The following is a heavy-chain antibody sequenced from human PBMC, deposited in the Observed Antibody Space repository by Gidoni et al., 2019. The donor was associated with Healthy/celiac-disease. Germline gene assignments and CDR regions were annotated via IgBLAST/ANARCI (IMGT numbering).Heavy chain of an antibody. CDR3: AKDQCINYDFWSCYYYDYYYGMDV. V-gene: IGHV3-23*01. D-gene: IGHD3-3*01. Sequence: EVQLLESGGGLVQPRGSLRPYSPASGYTFRSQAVSWCGKAPGKGLGCVSAVSGSGGSTDYAASVKCRVTSSRDNSKNTLYLQMNSLRAEDTAVYYCAKDQCINYDFWSCYYYDYYYGMDVCGQVTTVTVSS. CDR2: VSGSGGST. J-gene: IGHJ6*02. CDR1: GYTFRSQA.